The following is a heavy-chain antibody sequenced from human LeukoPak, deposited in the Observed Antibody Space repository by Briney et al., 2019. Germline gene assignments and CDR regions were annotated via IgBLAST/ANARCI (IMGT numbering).Heavy chain of an antibody. V-gene: IGHV3-48*01. D-gene: IGHD6-25*01. Sequence: GRSLRLSCAASGFTFSSYTMNWVRQPPGKGLEWVSNIGTSSTTMYYADSVKGRFTISRDNAKNSLYLQMNSLTAEDTAVYFCARDAALLPGKYYYYMDVWGKGTTVIVSS. CDR3: ARDAALLPGKYYYYMDV. CDR2: IGTSSTTM. J-gene: IGHJ6*03. CDR1: GFTFSSYT.